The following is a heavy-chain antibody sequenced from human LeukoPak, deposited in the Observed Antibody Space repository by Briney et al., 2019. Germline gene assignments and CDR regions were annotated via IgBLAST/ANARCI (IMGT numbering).Heavy chain of an antibody. CDR1: GYTFTDYH. D-gene: IGHD3-16*02. V-gene: IGHV1-2*02. CDR2: INPNSGGT. CDR3: ARARQRLGELSALDN. Sequence: ASMKVSCKASGYTFTDYHMHWVRQAPGQGLEWMGWINPNSGGTNYAQKFQGRVTMTRDTSISTAYMELTRLRSDDTAVYYCARARQRLGELSALDNWGQGTLVTVSS. J-gene: IGHJ4*02.